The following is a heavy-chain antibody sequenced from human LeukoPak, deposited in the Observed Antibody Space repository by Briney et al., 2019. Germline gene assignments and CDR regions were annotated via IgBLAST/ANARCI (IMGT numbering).Heavy chain of an antibody. CDR3: ARIPHCDSSGYTR. V-gene: IGHV4-34*01. D-gene: IGHD3-22*01. J-gene: IGHJ4*02. CDR2: INHSGST. CDR1: GGSFSGYY. Sequence: PSETLSLTCAVYGGSFSGYYWSWIRQPPGKGLEWIGEINHSGSTNYNPSLKSRVTISVDTSKNQFSLKLSSVTAADTAVYYCARIPHCDSSGYTRWGQGTLVTVSS.